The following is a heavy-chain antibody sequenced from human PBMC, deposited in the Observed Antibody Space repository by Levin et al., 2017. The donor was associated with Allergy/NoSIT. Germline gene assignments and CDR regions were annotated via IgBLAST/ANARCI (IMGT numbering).Heavy chain of an antibody. D-gene: IGHD6-13*01. CDR3: AKGLAATLGMDV. J-gene: IGHJ6*02. CDR1: GFTFRTYA. V-gene: IGHV3-30*18. Sequence: GESLKISCAASGFTFRTYAIHWVRQAPGKGLEWVAVISYDGSHKYYVDSVKGRFTISRDNSKDTLYLQMNSLRPEDTAVYYCAKGLAATLGMDVWGQGTTVTVSS. CDR2: ISYDGSHK.